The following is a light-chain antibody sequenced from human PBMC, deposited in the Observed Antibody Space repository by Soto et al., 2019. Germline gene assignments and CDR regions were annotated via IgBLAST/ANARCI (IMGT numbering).Light chain of an antibody. V-gene: IGLV2-14*01. Sequence: QSVLTQPASVSGSPGQSITISCTGTSSDVGGYNYVSWYQQHPGKAPKLMIYDVSIRPSGVSNRFSGSKSGNTASLTISGLQAEDEADYYCSSYTSSSPPYVFGTGTKVTVL. J-gene: IGLJ1*01. CDR3: SSYTSSSPPYV. CDR2: DVS. CDR1: SSDVGGYNY.